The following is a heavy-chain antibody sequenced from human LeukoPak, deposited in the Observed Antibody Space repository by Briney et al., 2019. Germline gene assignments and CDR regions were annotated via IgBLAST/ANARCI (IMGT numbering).Heavy chain of an antibody. D-gene: IGHD6-6*01. CDR1: GFTFSSYA. V-gene: IGHV3-30-3*01. CDR2: ISYDGSNK. Sequence: GGSLRLSCAASGFTFSSYAMRWVRQAPGKGLEWVAVISYDGSNKYYADSVKGRFTISRDNSKNTLYLQMNSLRAEDTAVYYCARSRAAARGPFDYWGQGTLVTVSS. CDR3: ARSRAAARGPFDY. J-gene: IGHJ4*02.